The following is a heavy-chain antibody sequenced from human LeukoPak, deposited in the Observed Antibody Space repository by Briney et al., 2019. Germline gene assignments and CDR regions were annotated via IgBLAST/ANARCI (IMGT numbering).Heavy chain of an antibody. V-gene: IGHV1-2*02. CDR2: INPNSGGT. Sequence: ASVKVSCKASGYTFTGYYIHWVRQAPGQGLEWMGWINPNSGGTNYAQKFQGRVTMTRDTSISTAYMELSRLKSDDTAVYYCARGSFSADAPLVLDYFHHWGQGTLVTVSS. CDR3: ARGSFSADAPLVLDYFHH. D-gene: IGHD5-18*01. CDR1: GYTFTGYY. J-gene: IGHJ1*01.